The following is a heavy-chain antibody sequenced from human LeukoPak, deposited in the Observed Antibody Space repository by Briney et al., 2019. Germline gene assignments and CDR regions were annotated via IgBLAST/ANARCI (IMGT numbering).Heavy chain of an antibody. CDR1: GYRFTSYW. CDR3: ATPQVSGWNFDY. D-gene: IGHD6-19*01. Sequence: GESLKISCKGSGYRFTSYWIAWVHQMPGKGLEWMGSIYPGDSDTRYSPSFQGQVTISADKSITTAYLQWSSLKASDTAMYYCATPQVSGWNFDYWGQGTLVTVSS. V-gene: IGHV5-51*07. J-gene: IGHJ4*02. CDR2: IYPGDSDT.